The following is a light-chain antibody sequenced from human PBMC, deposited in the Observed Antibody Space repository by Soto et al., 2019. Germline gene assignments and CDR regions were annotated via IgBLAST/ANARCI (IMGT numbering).Light chain of an antibody. Sequence: SYELTQPPSVSVAPGKTARITCGGNNIGSKSVHWYQQKPGQAPVLVIYYDSDRPLGIPERFSGSNSGNTATLTISRVEAGDEADYYCQVWDSSSDHPFGGGTKVTVL. J-gene: IGLJ2*01. CDR1: NIGSKS. CDR3: QVWDSSSDHP. CDR2: YDS. V-gene: IGLV3-21*04.